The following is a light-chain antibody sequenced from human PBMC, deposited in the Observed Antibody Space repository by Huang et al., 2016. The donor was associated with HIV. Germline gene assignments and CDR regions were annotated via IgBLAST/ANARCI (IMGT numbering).Light chain of an antibody. CDR2: WAS. V-gene: IGKV4-1*01. CDR1: LSLLNTSNNKID. CDR3: QQYYSSPIT. J-gene: IGKJ5*01. Sequence: DIVMTQSPDSLAVSLGERATIHCKSSLSLLNTSNNKIDLAWYQQTPGQPPKLRIYWASTRESVVPDRFMGSGSGTDFTLTISSLQAEDVAVYYCQQYYSSPITFGQGTRLEIK.